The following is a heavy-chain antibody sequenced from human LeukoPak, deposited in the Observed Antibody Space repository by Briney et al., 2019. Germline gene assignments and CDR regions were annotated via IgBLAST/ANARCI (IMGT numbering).Heavy chain of an antibody. V-gene: IGHV1-46*03. CDR3: ARDLSNSSSPFYYFDY. CDR2: INPSGGST. CDR1: GYTFTGYY. J-gene: IGHJ4*02. Sequence: GASVKVSCKASGYTFTGYYIHWVRQAPGQGLEWMGIINPSGGSTSYAQKFQGRVTMTRDTSTSTVYMELSSLRSEDTAVYYCARDLSNSSSPFYYFDYWGQGTLVTVSS. D-gene: IGHD6-6*01.